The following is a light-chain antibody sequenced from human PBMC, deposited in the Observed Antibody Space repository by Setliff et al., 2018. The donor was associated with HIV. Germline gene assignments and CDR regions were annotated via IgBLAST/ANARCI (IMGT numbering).Light chain of an antibody. V-gene: IGLV2-23*02. J-gene: IGLJ1*01. CDR1: STDVGTYNL. CDR2: EVS. Sequence: QSALTQPASVSGSTGQSITISCTGTSTDVGTYNLVSWYQQHPGKAPKVMIYEVSKRPSGISNRFSGSKSGNTASLTISGLQPEDESDYYCCSYASGSTSLFVFGTGTKVTVL. CDR3: CSYASGSTSLFV.